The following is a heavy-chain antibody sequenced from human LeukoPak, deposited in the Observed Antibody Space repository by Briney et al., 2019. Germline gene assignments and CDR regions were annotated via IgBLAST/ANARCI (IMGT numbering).Heavy chain of an antibody. CDR2: INPNSGGT. Sequence: GASVKVSCKTSGYTFTGYYMHWVRQAPGQGPEWMGWINPNSGGTNYAQKFQGRVTMTRDTSIKTAYMEVSRLRSDDTAMYYCATSRRLLDAFDIWGQGTIVPVSS. CDR1: GYTFTGYY. CDR3: ATSRRLLDAFDI. D-gene: IGHD2/OR15-2a*01. V-gene: IGHV1-2*02. J-gene: IGHJ3*02.